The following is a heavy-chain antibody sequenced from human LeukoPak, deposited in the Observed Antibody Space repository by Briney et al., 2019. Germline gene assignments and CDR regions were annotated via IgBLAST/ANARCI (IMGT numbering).Heavy chain of an antibody. CDR1: GFTFSSYG. Sequence: GGSLRLSCAASGFTFSSYGMQWVRQAPGKGLEWVAFIHYDGSNKYYANSVRGRFTISRDNSKNTLYLHMNSLRAEDTAVYYCAKDPIRGVRPYYFSSWGQGTLVTVSS. CDR3: AKDPIRGVRPYYFSS. CDR2: IHYDGSNK. D-gene: IGHD3-10*01. J-gene: IGHJ4*02. V-gene: IGHV3-30*02.